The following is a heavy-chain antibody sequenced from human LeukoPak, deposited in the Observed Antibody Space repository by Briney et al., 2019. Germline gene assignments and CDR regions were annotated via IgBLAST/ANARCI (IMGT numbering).Heavy chain of an antibody. V-gene: IGHV3-9*01. CDR1: GFTFDDYA. J-gene: IGHJ4*02. CDR2: ISWNSGSI. CDR3: AKDAAAGTGVFDY. D-gene: IGHD6-13*01. Sequence: GRSLRLSCAASGFTFDDYAMHWVRQAPGKGLEWVSGISWNSGSIGYADSEKGRFTISRDNAKNSLYLQMNSLRAEDTALYYCAKDAAAGTGVFDYWGQGTLVTVSS.